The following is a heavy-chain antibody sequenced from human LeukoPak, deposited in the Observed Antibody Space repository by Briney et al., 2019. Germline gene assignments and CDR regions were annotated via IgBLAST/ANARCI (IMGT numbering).Heavy chain of an antibody. V-gene: IGHV4-39*01. Sequence: SETLSLTCTVSGSSISSSSYHWGWIRQPPGKGLEWIGSIYYSGSTYYNPSLKSRVTISVDTSKNQFSLKLSSVTAADTAVYYCARRYTMTDAFDIWGQGTMVTVSS. J-gene: IGHJ3*02. D-gene: IGHD3-22*01. CDR1: GSSISSSSYH. CDR3: ARRYTMTDAFDI. CDR2: IYYSGST.